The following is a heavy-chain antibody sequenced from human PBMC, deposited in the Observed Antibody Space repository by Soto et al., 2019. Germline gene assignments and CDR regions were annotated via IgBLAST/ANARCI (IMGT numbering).Heavy chain of an antibody. CDR3: ARGSGPRPGY. Sequence: SETLSLTCTVSGGSISSYYWSWIRQPPGKGLEWIGYIHYSASTNYNPSLKSRVNISLDMSKNQLSLKLNSVTAADTAVYYCARGSGPRPGYWGQGNVVTVSS. CDR1: GGSISSYY. CDR2: IHYSAST. D-gene: IGHD3-3*01. V-gene: IGHV4-59*01. J-gene: IGHJ4*02.